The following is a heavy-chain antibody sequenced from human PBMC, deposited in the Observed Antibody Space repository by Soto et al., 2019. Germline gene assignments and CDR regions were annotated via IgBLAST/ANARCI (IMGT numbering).Heavy chain of an antibody. CDR2: INHSGST. Sequence: QVQLQQWGAGLLKPSETLSLTCAVYGGSFSGYYWSWIRQPPGKGLEWIGEINHSGSTNYNPSLKSRVTLSVDTSKNQFSLKLSSVTAADTAVYYCARGGVAYSSSSLWFDPWGQGTLVTVSS. CDR1: GGSFSGYY. V-gene: IGHV4-34*01. CDR3: ARGGVAYSSSSLWFDP. J-gene: IGHJ5*02. D-gene: IGHD6-6*01.